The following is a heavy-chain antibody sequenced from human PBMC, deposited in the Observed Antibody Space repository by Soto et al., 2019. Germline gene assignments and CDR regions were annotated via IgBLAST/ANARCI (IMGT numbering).Heavy chain of an antibody. Sequence: SETLSLTCTVSGGSISSSSYYWGWIRRPPGKGLEWIGSIYYSGSTYYNPSLKSRVTISVDTSKNQFSLKLSSVTAADTAVYYCARQVYYDFWSGYPEPDYYYYMDVWGKGTTVTVSS. V-gene: IGHV4-39*01. D-gene: IGHD3-3*01. CDR3: ARQVYYDFWSGYPEPDYYYYMDV. J-gene: IGHJ6*03. CDR2: IYYSGST. CDR1: GGSISSSSYY.